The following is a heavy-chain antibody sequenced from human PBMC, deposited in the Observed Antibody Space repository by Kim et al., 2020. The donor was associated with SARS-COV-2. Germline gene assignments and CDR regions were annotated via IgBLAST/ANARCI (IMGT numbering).Heavy chain of an antibody. D-gene: IGHD2-2*01. CDR3: ASAGVPAATYWFDP. J-gene: IGHJ5*02. CDR2: ISFDGSGK. CDR1: GFTSSSYA. V-gene: IGHV3-30*04. Sequence: GGSLRLSCAASGFTSSSYAMHWVRQAPGKGPEWVAVISFDGSGKYYVDSVKGRFTISRDNSKNTLYLQMNSLRAEDTAVYYCASAGVPAATYWFDPWGQGGLVSVSS.